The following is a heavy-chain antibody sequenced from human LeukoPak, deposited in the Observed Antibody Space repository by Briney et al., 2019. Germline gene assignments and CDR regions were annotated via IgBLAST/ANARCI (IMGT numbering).Heavy chain of an antibody. Sequence: SGTLSLTCAVSGGSISSDHWWSWVRQPPGKSLEWIGEILHIGVTNYKPSLKSRVSMSVDNSRHQFSLNLRSVTAADTAVYFCARGGRSAFDIWGPGTKVIASS. CDR2: ILHIGVT. CDR1: GGSISSDHW. J-gene: IGHJ3*02. V-gene: IGHV4-4*02. CDR3: ARGGRSAFDI.